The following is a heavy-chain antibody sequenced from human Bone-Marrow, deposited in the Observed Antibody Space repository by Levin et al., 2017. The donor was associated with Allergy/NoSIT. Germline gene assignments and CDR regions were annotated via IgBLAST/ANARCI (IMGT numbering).Heavy chain of an antibody. CDR2: LYYTGST. CDR1: GASISSENYF. J-gene: IGHJ3*01. D-gene: IGHD3-22*01. Sequence: SETLSLTCSVSGASISSENYFWGWIRQPPGKGLEWIASLYYTGSTYYNPSLKSRVTISADTSKNQFSLNLRSVTAADTSVYYCSRLYYYASGVYHDAFDLWGQGTMVTVSS. CDR3: SRLYYYASGVYHDAFDL. V-gene: IGHV4-39*01.